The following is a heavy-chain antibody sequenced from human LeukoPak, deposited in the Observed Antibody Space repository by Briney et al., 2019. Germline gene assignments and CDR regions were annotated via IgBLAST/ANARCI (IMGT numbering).Heavy chain of an antibody. Sequence: SETLSLTCAVYGGSFSGYYWSWIRQPPGKGLEWIAEIHHSGSTNYNPSLKSRVTISVDKSKNQFSVKLSSVTAADTAVYYCARELWFGEKRGYYFDYWGQGTLVTVSS. CDR2: IHHSGST. J-gene: IGHJ4*02. V-gene: IGHV4-34*01. CDR3: ARELWFGEKRGYYFDY. D-gene: IGHD3-10*01. CDR1: GGSFSGYY.